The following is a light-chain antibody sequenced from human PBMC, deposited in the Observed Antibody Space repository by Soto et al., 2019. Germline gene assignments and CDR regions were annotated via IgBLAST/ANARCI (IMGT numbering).Light chain of an antibody. V-gene: IGLV2-14*01. CDR3: SSFTNTITRYA. Sequence: QPALAQPAAVSGCPGQSITISCTGTSSDVGGYNYVSWFQHHPGKAPKLIIYEASYRPSGVSNRFSDSKSGDTASLTISGLQAEDEADYYCSSFTNTITRYAFGTGTKVTVL. CDR1: SSDVGGYNY. J-gene: IGLJ1*01. CDR2: EAS.